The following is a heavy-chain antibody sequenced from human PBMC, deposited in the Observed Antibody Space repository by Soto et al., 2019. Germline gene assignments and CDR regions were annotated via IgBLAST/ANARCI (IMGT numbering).Heavy chain of an antibody. CDR2: IIPIFGTA. D-gene: IGHD3-22*01. CDR3: ARDSVYYDSSGPTAFDI. V-gene: IGHV1-69*13. J-gene: IGHJ3*02. CDR1: GGTISSYA. Sequence: ASVKVSCTASGGTISSYAISWVRQAPGQGLEWMGGIIPIFGTANYAQKFQGRVTITADESTSTAYMELSSLRSEDTAVYYCARDSVYYDSSGPTAFDIWGQGTMVTVS.